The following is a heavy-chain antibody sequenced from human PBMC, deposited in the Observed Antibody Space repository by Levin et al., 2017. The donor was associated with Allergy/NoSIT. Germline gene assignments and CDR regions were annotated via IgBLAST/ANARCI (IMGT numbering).Heavy chain of an antibody. CDR1: GYTFTGYY. J-gene: IGHJ5*02. CDR2: INPNTGGT. Sequence: GASVKVSCKASGYTFTGYYMQWVRQAPGQGLEWMGWINPNTGGTNYAQKFQGRVTMTRDTSISTAYMELSRLTSDDTAVYYCGRDLNFYGSGRGYFDPWGQGTLVTVSS. CDR3: GRDLNFYGSGRGYFDP. V-gene: IGHV1-2*02. D-gene: IGHD3-10*01.